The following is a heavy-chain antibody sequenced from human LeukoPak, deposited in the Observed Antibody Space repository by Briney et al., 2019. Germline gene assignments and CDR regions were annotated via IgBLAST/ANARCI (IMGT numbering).Heavy chain of an antibody. CDR2: IRHDGHT. J-gene: IGHJ3*01. CDR1: GFTFSSYG. D-gene: IGHD5-12*01. CDR3: ARQVATKGEWAFDV. V-gene: IGHV4-38-2*01. Sequence: GSLRLSCAASGFTFSSYGMHWVRQAPGKGLEWIASIRHDGHTYYNPSLRSQVTISVDMSRNQFSLKLNSLTAADTAAYYCARQVATKGEWAFDVWGQGTMVTVSS.